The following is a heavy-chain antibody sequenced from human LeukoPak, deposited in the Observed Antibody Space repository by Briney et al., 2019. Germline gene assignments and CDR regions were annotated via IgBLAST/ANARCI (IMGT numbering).Heavy chain of an antibody. V-gene: IGHV1-8*01. D-gene: IGHD6-13*01. Sequence: ASVKVSCKASGYTFTSYDINWVRQATGQGLEWMGWMNPNSGNTGYAQKFQGRVTMTRNTSISTAYMELSSLRSEDTAVYYCARAYKPGYSSSWYGDAFDIRGQGTMVTVSA. CDR2: MNPNSGNT. J-gene: IGHJ3*02. CDR3: ARAYKPGYSSSWYGDAFDI. CDR1: GYTFTSYD.